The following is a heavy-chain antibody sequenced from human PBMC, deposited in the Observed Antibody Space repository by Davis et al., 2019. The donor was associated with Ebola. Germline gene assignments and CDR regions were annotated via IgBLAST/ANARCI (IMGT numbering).Heavy chain of an antibody. J-gene: IGHJ6*02. CDR1: GFTSSSYS. CDR3: AKEITARFGFYYYGMDV. CDR2: ISSSGSAI. D-gene: IGHD6-6*01. V-gene: IGHV3-48*04. Sequence: PGGSLRLSCAASGFTSSSYSMNWVRQAPGKGLEWVSYISSSGSAIYYADSVKGRFTISRDNAKNSLYLQMNSLRAEDTALYYCAKEITARFGFYYYGMDVWGQGTTVTVSS.